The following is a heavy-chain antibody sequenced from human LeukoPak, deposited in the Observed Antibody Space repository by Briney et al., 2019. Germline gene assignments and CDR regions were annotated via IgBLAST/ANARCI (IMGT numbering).Heavy chain of an antibody. CDR2: INHSGST. Sequence: SETLSLTCAVYGGSFSGYYWSWIRQPPGKGLEWIGEINHSGSTNYNPSLKSRATISVDTSKNQFSLKLSSVTAADTAVYYCARDLAAAGTEIDIWGQGTMVTVSS. D-gene: IGHD6-13*01. V-gene: IGHV4-34*01. J-gene: IGHJ3*02. CDR3: ARDLAAAGTEIDI. CDR1: GGSFSGYY.